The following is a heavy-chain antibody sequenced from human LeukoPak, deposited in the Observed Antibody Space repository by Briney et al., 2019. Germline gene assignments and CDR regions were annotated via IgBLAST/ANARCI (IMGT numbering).Heavy chain of an antibody. CDR1: GFTFSSYG. J-gene: IGHJ6*03. CDR2: IRYDGSNK. V-gene: IGHV3-30*02. CDR3: AKEGVYSSSWFGHYYYYYYMDV. Sequence: GGSLRLSCAASGFTFSSYGMHWVRQAPGKGLEWVAFIRYDGSNKYYADSVKGRFTISRDNSKNTLYLQMSSLRAEDTAVYYCAKEGVYSSSWFGHYYYYYYMDVWGKGTTVTISS. D-gene: IGHD6-13*01.